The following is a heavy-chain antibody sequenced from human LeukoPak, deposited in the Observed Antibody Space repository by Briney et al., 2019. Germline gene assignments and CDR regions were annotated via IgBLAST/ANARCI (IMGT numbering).Heavy chain of an antibody. CDR1: GYTLTELS. CDR2: FDPADGET. Sequence: ASVKVSCKVSGYTLTELSMHWVRQAPGKGLEWMGGFDPADGETIYAQKFQGRVTMTEDTSTDTAYMELSSLRSEDTAVYYCATGSSVEMATINDAFDIWGQGTMVTVSS. J-gene: IGHJ3*02. D-gene: IGHD5-24*01. V-gene: IGHV1-24*01. CDR3: ATGSSVEMATINDAFDI.